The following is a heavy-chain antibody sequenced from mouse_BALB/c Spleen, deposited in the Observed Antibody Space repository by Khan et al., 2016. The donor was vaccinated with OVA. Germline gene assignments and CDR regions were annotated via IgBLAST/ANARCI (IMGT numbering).Heavy chain of an antibody. CDR2: IDPANGNT. V-gene: IGHV14-3*02. CDR1: GFNIKDTY. CDR3: TYSLLLYAMDY. J-gene: IGHJ4*01. Sequence: VQLQQSGAELMKPGASVKLSCTVSGFNIKDTYMHWVKQRPEQGLEWIGRIDPANGNTKYDPKFQGEATITVDTSSNTAYLHLSNLTSEDTAVYYSTYSLLLYAMDYWGQGTSVTVSS. D-gene: IGHD1-2*01.